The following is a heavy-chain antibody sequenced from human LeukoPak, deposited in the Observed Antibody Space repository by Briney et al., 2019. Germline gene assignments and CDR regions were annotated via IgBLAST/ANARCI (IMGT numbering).Heavy chain of an antibody. D-gene: IGHD6-19*01. J-gene: IGHJ4*02. Sequence: GRSLRLSCAASGFTFSSYAMSWVRQAPGKGLEWVSALSGSGGSTYYADSVKGRFSISRDNSKNTLYLQMNSLRAEDTAVYYCEKERIAVGGYYFDYGGQGTLVTVSS. V-gene: IGHV3-23*01. CDR1: GFTFSSYA. CDR2: LSGSGGST. CDR3: EKERIAVGGYYFDY.